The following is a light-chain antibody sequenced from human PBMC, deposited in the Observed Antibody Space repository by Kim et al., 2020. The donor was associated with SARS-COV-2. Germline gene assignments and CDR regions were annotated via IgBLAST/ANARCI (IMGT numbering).Light chain of an antibody. J-gene: IGLJ1*01. CDR3: SSYTSSSPYV. Sequence: QSALTQPASVSGSPGQSITISCTGTSSDVGGYNYVSWYQQHPGKAPKLMIYDVSKRPSGVSNRFSGYKSGNTASLTISGLQAEDEADYYCSSYTSSSPYVFGTGTKVTVL. CDR1: SSDVGGYNY. CDR2: DVS. V-gene: IGLV2-14*01.